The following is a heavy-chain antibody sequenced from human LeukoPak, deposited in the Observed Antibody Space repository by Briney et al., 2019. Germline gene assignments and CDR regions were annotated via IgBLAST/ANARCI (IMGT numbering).Heavy chain of an antibody. V-gene: IGHV3-23*01. CDR1: GFAFSSYE. J-gene: IGHJ4*02. Sequence: GGSLRLSCAASGFAFSSYEMNWVRQAPGKGLEWVSSIFPSGGEIHYADSVRGRFTISRDNSKSTLSLQMNSLRAEDTAIYYCATYRQVLLPFESWGQGTLVTVSS. D-gene: IGHD2-8*02. CDR2: IFPSGGEI. CDR3: ATYRQVLLPFES.